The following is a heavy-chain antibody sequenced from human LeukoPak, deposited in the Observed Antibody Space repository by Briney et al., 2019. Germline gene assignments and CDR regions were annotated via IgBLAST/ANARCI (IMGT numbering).Heavy chain of an antibody. CDR3: AKDAPLYDDYVFDY. D-gene: IGHD4-17*01. CDR1: GFTFSSYA. J-gene: IGHJ4*02. V-gene: IGHV3-23*01. CDR2: ISVSGRST. Sequence: PGRSLRLSCAASGFTFSSYAMSWVRQAPGKGLDWVSGISVSGRSTSYADSVKGRFTISRDNSKNTLYLQMNSLRAEDTAIYYCAKDAPLYDDYVFDYWGQGALVTVSS.